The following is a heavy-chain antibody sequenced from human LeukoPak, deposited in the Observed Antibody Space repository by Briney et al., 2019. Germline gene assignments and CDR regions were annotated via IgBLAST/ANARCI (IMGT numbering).Heavy chain of an antibody. CDR1: GYTFTGYY. D-gene: IGHD6-13*01. Sequence: ASVKVSCKASGYTFTGYYMHWVRQAPGQGLEWMGWINPNSGGTNYAQKFQGRVTMTRDTSISTAYMELSRLRSDDTAVYYCAREGIAAAGTPSPDFDYWGQGTLVTVSS. CDR2: INPNSGGT. J-gene: IGHJ4*02. V-gene: IGHV1-2*02. CDR3: AREGIAAAGTPSPDFDY.